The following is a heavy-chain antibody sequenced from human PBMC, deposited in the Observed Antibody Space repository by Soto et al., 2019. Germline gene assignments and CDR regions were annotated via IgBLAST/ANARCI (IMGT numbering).Heavy chain of an antibody. Sequence: QVPLGESGGGWVKPGGSLRLSCAASGFTFSDYYMSWIRQAPGKGLEWVSYISSSGSTIYYADSVKGRFTISRDNAKNSLYLQMNSMRAEDTAVYYCARERLRGDGYNFIPSFLEYWGQGTLVTVSS. D-gene: IGHD5-12*01. J-gene: IGHJ4*02. CDR3: ARERLRGDGYNFIPSFLEY. CDR1: GFTFSDYY. CDR2: ISSSGSTI. V-gene: IGHV3-11*01.